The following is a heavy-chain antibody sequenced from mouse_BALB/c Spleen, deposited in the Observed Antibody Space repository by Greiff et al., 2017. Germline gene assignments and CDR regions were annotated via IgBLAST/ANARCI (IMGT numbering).Heavy chain of an antibody. J-gene: IGHJ3*01. CDR1: GYTFTDYE. Sequence: QVQLQQSGAELVRPGASVTLSCKASGYTFTDYEMHWVKQTPVHGLEWIGAIDPETGGTAYNQKFKGKATLTADKSSSTAYMELRSLTSEDSAVYYCTREGGNAWFAYWGQGTLVTVSA. V-gene: IGHV1-15*01. CDR3: TREGGNAWFAY. CDR2: IDPETGGT.